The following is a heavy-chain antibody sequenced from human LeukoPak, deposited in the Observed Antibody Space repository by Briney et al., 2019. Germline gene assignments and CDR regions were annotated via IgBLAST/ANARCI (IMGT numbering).Heavy chain of an antibody. Sequence: PGGSLRLSCAASGFTFISYAMSWVRQAPGKGLEWDSAISGSGGSTYYADSVKGRFTISRDNSKNTLYLQMNSLRAEDTAVYYCAKAYYYDSSGSPGDYWGQGILVTVSS. V-gene: IGHV3-23*01. J-gene: IGHJ4*02. CDR1: GFTFISYA. CDR3: AKAYYYDSSGSPGDY. CDR2: ISGSGGST. D-gene: IGHD3-22*01.